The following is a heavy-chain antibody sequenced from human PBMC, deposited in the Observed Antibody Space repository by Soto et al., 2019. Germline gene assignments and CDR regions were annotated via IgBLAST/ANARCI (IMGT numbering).Heavy chain of an antibody. D-gene: IGHD2-15*01. CDR2: IYHSGSS. J-gene: IGHJ5*02. V-gene: IGHV4-59*08. CDR3: ARQRSVVMTPWWFDP. CDR1: GGSISSYY. Sequence: KPSEPLSLTCTGYGGSISSYYWSWIRQPPGKGLEWIGYIYHSGSSNYNPSLKSRVTILLDTSKNQLSLKLSSVTAADTAVYYGARQRSVVMTPWWFDPWGQGTLVTVS.